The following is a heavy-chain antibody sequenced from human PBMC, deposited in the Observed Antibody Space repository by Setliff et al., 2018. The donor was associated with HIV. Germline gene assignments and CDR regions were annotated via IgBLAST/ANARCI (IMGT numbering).Heavy chain of an antibody. CDR3: ARPPATWYYYDSSGYNDAFDI. CDR1: GSSISRGYF. Sequence: PSETLSLTCAVSGSSISRGYFWVWVRQPPGKGLEWIGSVSHSGNTDYNISLKSRVTISIDNSNNHFSLKLSSVTAADTAVYYCARPPATWYYYDSSGYNDAFDIWGQGTMVTVSS. D-gene: IGHD3-22*01. J-gene: IGHJ3*02. V-gene: IGHV4-38-2*01. CDR2: VSHSGNT.